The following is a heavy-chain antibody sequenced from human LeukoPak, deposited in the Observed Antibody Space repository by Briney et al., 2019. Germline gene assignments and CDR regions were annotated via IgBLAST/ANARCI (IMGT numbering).Heavy chain of an antibody. J-gene: IGHJ5*02. D-gene: IGHD4-17*01. CDR3: ARDIAAVTTLFLGFDP. Sequence: PSETLSLTCTVSGYSISSGYYWGWIRQPPGKGLEWIGSIYHSGSTYYNPSLKSRVTISVDTSKNQFSLKLSSVTAADTAVYYCARDIAAVTTLFLGFDPWGQGTLVTVSS. CDR1: GYSISSGYY. V-gene: IGHV4-38-2*02. CDR2: IYHSGST.